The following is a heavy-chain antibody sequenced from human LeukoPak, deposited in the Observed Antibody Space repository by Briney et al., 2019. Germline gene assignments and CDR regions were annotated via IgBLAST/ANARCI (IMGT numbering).Heavy chain of an antibody. D-gene: IGHD3-10*01. Sequence: PGGSLRLSCAASGFTFSSYGMHWVRQAPGKGLEWVAFIRYDGSNKYYADSVKGRFTISRDNSKNTLYLQMNSLRAEDTAVYYCARLGIGEGVTNGGIDYWGQGTLVTVSS. CDR1: GFTFSSYG. V-gene: IGHV3-30*02. CDR3: ARLGIGEGVTNGGIDY. J-gene: IGHJ4*02. CDR2: IRYDGSNK.